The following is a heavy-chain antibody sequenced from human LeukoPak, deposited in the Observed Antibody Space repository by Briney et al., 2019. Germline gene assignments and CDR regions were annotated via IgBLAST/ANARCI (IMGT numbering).Heavy chain of an antibody. CDR2: IVGGAGGT. J-gene: IGHJ4*02. CDR3: AHGSMYQLDY. V-gene: IGHV3-23*01. Sequence: PGGSLRLSCTVSGFTVSSNSMSWVRQAPGKGLEWVSGIVGGAGGTYYADSVKGRFTISRDNSKNTLYLQMNSLRAEDTAVYYCAHGSMYQLDYWGQETLVTVSS. CDR1: GFTVSSNS. D-gene: IGHD2-2*01.